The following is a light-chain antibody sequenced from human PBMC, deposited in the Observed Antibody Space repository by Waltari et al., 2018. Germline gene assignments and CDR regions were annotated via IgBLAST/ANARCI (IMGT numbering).Light chain of an antibody. CDR3: EAWDDTLNGPV. V-gene: IGLV1-44*01. CDR2: NND. Sequence: QSVLTQPPSASGTPGQRVTMSCSGGNSNVGSHNVNWYRQVPGTAPKLVIYNNDQRPSGVPDRFSGSKAAASASLAISGLQSEDEADYFCEAWDDTLNGPVFGGGTKLTVL. J-gene: IGLJ3*02. CDR1: NSNVGSHN.